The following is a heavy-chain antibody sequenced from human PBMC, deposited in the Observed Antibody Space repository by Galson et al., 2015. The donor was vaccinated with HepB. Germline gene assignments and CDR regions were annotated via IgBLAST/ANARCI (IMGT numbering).Heavy chain of an antibody. D-gene: IGHD3-3*01. V-gene: IGHV3-13*01. J-gene: IGHJ6*02. CDR1: GFTFSSYD. CDR3: ARVWGGSGYYYFGGGMDV. Sequence: SLRLSCASSGFTFSSYDMHWVRQTTGKGLEWVSSIGTAGDTCYSGSVKGRFTISRENGKNSLHLQMNSLRAGDTAVYYCARVWGGSGYYYFGGGMDVWGQGTTVTVSS. CDR2: IGTAGDT.